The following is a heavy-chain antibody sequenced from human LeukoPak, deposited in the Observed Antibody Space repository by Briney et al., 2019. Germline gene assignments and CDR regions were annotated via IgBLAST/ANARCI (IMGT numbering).Heavy chain of an antibody. V-gene: IGHV1-69*01. CDR3: ASSPPKGATIFDY. J-gene: IGHJ4*02. CDR2: IIPILGTA. D-gene: IGHD1-26*01. Sequence: GSSVKVSCKASGGTFSSYAISWVRQAPGQGLEWMGGIIPILGTANYAQKFQGRVTITADESTSTAYVELSSLRSEDTAVYYCASSPPKGATIFDYWGQGTLVTVSS. CDR1: GGTFSSYA.